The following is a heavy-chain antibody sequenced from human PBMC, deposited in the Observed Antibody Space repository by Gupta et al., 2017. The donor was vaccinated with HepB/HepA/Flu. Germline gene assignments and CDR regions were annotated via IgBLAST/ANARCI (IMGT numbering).Heavy chain of an antibody. CDR2: IWNDGSKK. Sequence: QVQLVESGGGVVQPGRSLGLSCAASGSTFTSDAIHWVRQAPGKGLEWVAVIWNDGSKKLYADSVRGRFTISRDNYRNTVYLQVNSLRDDDTAVYFCARTYCTGPSCYGPMDYWGQGTLVTVSS. CDR1: GSTFTSDA. CDR3: ARTYCTGPSCYGPMDY. J-gene: IGHJ4*02. V-gene: IGHV3-33*01. D-gene: IGHD2-15*01.